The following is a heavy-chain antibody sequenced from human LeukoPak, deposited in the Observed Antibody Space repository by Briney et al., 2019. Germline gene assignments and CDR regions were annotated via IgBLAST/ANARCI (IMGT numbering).Heavy chain of an antibody. CDR1: GFTFSSYA. V-gene: IGHV3-23*01. CDR2: ISGSGGST. Sequence: SGGSLRLSCAASGFTFSSYAMSWVRQAPGKGLEWVSAISGSGGSTYCADSVKGRFTISRDNSKNTLYLQMNSLRAEDTAVYYCARTGRVATGPVGDIWGQGTMVTVSS. D-gene: IGHD5-12*01. CDR3: ARTGRVATGPVGDI. J-gene: IGHJ3*02.